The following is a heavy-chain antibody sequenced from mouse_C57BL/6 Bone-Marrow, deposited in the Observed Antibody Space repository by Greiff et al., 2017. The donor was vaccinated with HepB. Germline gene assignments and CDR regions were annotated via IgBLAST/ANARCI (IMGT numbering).Heavy chain of an antibody. J-gene: IGHJ4*01. Sequence: QVQLKESGAELARPGASVKLSCKASGYTFTSYGISWVKQRTGQGLEWIGEIYPRSGNTYYNEKFKGKATLTADKSSSTAYMELRSLTSENSAVYFGSRYDNCGSGTYYAMDYWGQGTSVTVSS. CDR3: SRYDNCGSGTYYAMDY. CDR1: GYTFTSYG. V-gene: IGHV1-81*01. CDR2: IYPRSGNT. D-gene: IGHD1-1*01.